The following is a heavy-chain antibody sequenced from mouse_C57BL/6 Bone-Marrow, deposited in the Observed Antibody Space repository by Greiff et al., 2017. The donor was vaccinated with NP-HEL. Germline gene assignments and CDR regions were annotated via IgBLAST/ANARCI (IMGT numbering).Heavy chain of an antibody. CDR2: IYPGSGNT. V-gene: IGHV1-81*01. J-gene: IGHJ4*01. CDR1: GYTFTSYG. D-gene: IGHD2-3*01. CDR3: ARWGYYPYYCAMDY. Sequence: QVQLKESGAELARPGASVKLSCKASGYTFTSYGISWVKQRPGQGLEWIGEIYPGSGNTYYNEKFKGKATLTADKSSSTAYMELRSLTSEDAAVYFCARWGYYPYYCAMDYGGQGTSVTVSA.